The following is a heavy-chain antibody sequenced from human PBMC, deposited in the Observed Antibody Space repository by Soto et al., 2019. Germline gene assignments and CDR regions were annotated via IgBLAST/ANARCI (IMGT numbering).Heavy chain of an antibody. CDR1: GFSLSTSSLG. CDR3: AQVYYDILTGDYNFDC. CDR2: IYCDDAE. D-gene: IGHD3-9*01. J-gene: IGHJ4*02. V-gene: IGHV2-5*02. Sequence: QTTLKESGPTLVKPTQTLSLTCTFSGFSLSTSSLGVGWIRQPPGKALEWLALIYCDDAERYRPSLKSRLTITKAPSKTHVVLTMTNRAPVDTATYYGAQVYYDILTGDYNFDCWGQGTLVTVSS.